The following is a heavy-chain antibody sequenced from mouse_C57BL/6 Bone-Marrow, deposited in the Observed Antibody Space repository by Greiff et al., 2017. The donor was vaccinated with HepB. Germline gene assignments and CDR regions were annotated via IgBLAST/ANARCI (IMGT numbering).Heavy chain of an antibody. J-gene: IGHJ4*01. CDR2: ISYDGSN. Sequence: EVQLVESGPGLVKPSQSLSLTCSVTGYSITSGYYWNWIRQFPGNKLEWMGYISYDGSNNYNPSLKNRISITRDTSKNQFFLKLNSVTTEDTATYYCARFYYYGSRVYAMDYWGQGTSVTVSS. D-gene: IGHD1-1*01. V-gene: IGHV3-6*01. CDR3: ARFYYYGSRVYAMDY. CDR1: GYSITSGYY.